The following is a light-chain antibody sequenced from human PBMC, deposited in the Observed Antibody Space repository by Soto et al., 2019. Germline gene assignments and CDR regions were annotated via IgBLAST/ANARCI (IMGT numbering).Light chain of an antibody. J-gene: IGKJ4*02. Sequence: DIQMTQSPSTLSASVGDRVTITCRASQNINSLLAWYQQKPGKAPKLLIYKASSLESGVPSRFSGNGSGTELTLTISSLQPDDFATYYCQQYSSYSPFGGGTKVEIK. CDR3: QQYSSYSP. CDR1: QNINSL. V-gene: IGKV1-5*03. CDR2: KAS.